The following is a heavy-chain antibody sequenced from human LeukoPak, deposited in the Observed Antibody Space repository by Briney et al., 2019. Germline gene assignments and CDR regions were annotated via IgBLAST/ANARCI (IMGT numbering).Heavy chain of an antibody. Sequence: PSETLSLTCAVYGGSFSGYYWSWIRQPAGKGLEWIGRIYTSGSTNYNPSLKGRVTISVDTSKNQFSLKLSSVTAADTAVYYCARGGIDSSSWYSYYMDVWGKGTTVTISS. CDR1: GGSFSGYY. CDR3: ARGGIDSSSWYSYYMDV. D-gene: IGHD6-13*01. V-gene: IGHV4-59*10. CDR2: IYTSGST. J-gene: IGHJ6*03.